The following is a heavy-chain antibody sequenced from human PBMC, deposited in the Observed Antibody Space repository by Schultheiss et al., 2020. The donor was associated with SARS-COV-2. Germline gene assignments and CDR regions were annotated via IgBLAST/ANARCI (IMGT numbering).Heavy chain of an antibody. V-gene: IGHV1-2*02. CDR2: INPNSGGT. Sequence: ASVKVSCKASGYTFTSYDINWVRQATGQGLEWMGWINPNSGGTNYAQKFQGRVTMTRDTSISTAYMELSRLTSDDTAVYYCARGPEGTIFGVVGRMYYYGMDVWGQGTTVTVSS. J-gene: IGHJ6*02. CDR3: ARGPEGTIFGVVGRMYYYGMDV. D-gene: IGHD3-3*01. CDR1: GYTFTSYD.